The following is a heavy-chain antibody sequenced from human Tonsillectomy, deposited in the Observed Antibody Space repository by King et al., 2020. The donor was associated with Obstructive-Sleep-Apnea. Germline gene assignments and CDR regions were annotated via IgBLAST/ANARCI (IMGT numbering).Heavy chain of an antibody. CDR1: GGSISNYY. J-gene: IGHJ4*02. CDR2: MYYSGNT. D-gene: IGHD5-12*01. CDR3: ARHRGVEDYGGYGDYFDY. Sequence: QLQESGPGLVKPSETLSLTCTVSGGSISNYYWSWIRQPPGKGLEWIGYMYYSGNTNFNPSLKSRVTISADSSKIQFSLRLSSVTAADTAVYYCARHRGVEDYGGYGDYFDYWGQGTLVTVSS. V-gene: IGHV4-59*08.